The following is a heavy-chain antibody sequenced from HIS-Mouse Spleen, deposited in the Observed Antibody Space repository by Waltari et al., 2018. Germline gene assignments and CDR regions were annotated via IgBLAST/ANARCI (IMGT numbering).Heavy chain of an antibody. CDR3: AREIPYSSSWYDWYFDL. D-gene: IGHD6-13*01. CDR2: IYYSGST. Sequence: QLQLQESGPGLVKPSETLSLPCTVSGGSISSRSYYLGWIRQPPGQGLEWIGSIYYSGSTYYNPSLKSRVTISVDTSKNQFSLKLSSVTAADTAVYYCAREIPYSSSWYDWYFDLWGRGTLVTVSS. V-gene: IGHV4-39*07. J-gene: IGHJ2*01. CDR1: GGSISSRSYY.